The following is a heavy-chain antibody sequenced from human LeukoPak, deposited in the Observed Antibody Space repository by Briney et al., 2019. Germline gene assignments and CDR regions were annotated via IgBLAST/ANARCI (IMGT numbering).Heavy chain of an antibody. J-gene: IGHJ3*01. V-gene: IGHV3-53*01. CDR2: IYSGGTI. D-gene: IGHD3-22*01. CDR3: VRAVHHLFYSDSSGYYGDAFDV. Sequence: GGSLRLSCAASGFSVRTNYMSWVRQAPGKGLEWVSVIYSGGTIRYADSVKGRFPISRDNSRDTLHLQMNSLRVEDTAVYYCVRAVHHLFYSDSSGYYGDAFDVWGQGTVVTVSS. CDR1: GFSVRTNY.